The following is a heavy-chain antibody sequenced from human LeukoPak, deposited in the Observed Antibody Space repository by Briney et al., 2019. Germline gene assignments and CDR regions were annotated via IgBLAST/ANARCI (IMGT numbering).Heavy chain of an antibody. D-gene: IGHD3-9*01. J-gene: IGHJ6*02. CDR1: GFTFSSYS. Sequence: GGSLRLSCAASGFTFSSYSMNWVRQAPGKGLEWVSSISSSSSYIYYADSVKGRFTISRDNAKNSLYLQMNSLRAEDTAVYYCARMPPTYYDILTGMDGYYYYYYGMDVWGQGTTVTVSS. CDR2: ISSSSSYI. CDR3: ARMPPTYYDILTGMDGYYYYYYGMDV. V-gene: IGHV3-21*01.